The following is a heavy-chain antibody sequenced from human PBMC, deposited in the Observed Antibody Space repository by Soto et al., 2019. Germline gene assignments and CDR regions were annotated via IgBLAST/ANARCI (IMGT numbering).Heavy chain of an antibody. CDR2: IYYSGST. V-gene: IGHV4-59*01. Sequence: SETLSLTCTVSGGSISSYYWSWIRQPPGKGLEWIGYIYYSGSTNCNPSLKSRVTISVDTSKNQFSLKLSSVTAADTAVYYCARRNCSSTSCYLWWFDPWGQGTLVTVSS. CDR3: ARRNCSSTSCYLWWFDP. J-gene: IGHJ5*02. D-gene: IGHD2-2*01. CDR1: GGSISSYY.